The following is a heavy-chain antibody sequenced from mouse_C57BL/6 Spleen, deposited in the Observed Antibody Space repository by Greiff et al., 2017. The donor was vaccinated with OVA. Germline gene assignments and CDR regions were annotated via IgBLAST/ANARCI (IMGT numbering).Heavy chain of an antibody. V-gene: IGHV7-3*01. Sequence: EVHLVESGGGLVQPGGSLSLSCAASGFTFTDYYMSWVRQPPGKALEWLGFIRNKANGYTTEYSASVKGRFTISRDNSQSILYLQMNALRAEDSATYYCARLIYYYGSSLYYFDYWGQGTTLTVSS. CDR2: IRNKANGYTT. J-gene: IGHJ2*01. CDR1: GFTFTDYY. CDR3: ARLIYYYGSSLYYFDY. D-gene: IGHD1-1*01.